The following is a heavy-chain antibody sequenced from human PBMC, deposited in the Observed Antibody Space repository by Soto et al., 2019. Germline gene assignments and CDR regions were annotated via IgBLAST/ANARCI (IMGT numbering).Heavy chain of an antibody. D-gene: IGHD3-22*01. CDR2: IYTSGST. CDR3: AKPERPWYYYDSSGYSPFDY. V-gene: IGHV4-4*07. CDR1: GGSISSYY. J-gene: IGHJ4*02. Sequence: KPSETLSLTCTVSGGSISSYYWSWIRQPAGKGLEWIGRIYTSGSTNYNPSLKSRVTMSVDTSKNQFSLKLSSVTAADTAVYYCAKPERPWYYYDSSGYSPFDYWGQGTLVTVSS.